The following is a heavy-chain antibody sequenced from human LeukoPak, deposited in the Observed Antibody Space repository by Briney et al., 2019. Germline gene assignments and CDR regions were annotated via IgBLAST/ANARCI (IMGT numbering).Heavy chain of an antibody. CDR3: ARAYSYVLY. J-gene: IGHJ4*02. V-gene: IGHV3-7*04. CDR1: GFTFSSHW. Sequence: GGSLRLSCAASGFTFSSHWMSWVRQAPGKWLEWVANINQDGSEKYYVDSVKGRFTISRDNAKSSLYLQMNSLRDEDTAVYYCARAYSYVLYWGQGTLVTVSS. CDR2: INQDGSEK. D-gene: IGHD5-18*01.